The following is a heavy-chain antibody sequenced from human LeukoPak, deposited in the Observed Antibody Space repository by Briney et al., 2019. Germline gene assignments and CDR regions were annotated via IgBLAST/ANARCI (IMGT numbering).Heavy chain of an antibody. CDR3: ASRTEGWLVFGAFDI. CDR2: INPNSGGT. Sequence: ASVKVSCKASGYTFTGYYMHWVRQAPGQGLEWMGWINPNSGGTNYAQKLQGRVTMTRDTSISTAYMELSRLRSDDTAVYYCASRTEGWLVFGAFDIWGQGTMVTVSS. J-gene: IGHJ3*02. CDR1: GYTFTGYY. D-gene: IGHD6-19*01. V-gene: IGHV1-2*02.